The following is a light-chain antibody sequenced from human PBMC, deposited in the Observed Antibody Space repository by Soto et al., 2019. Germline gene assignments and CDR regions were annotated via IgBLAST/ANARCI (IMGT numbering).Light chain of an antibody. J-gene: IGLJ2*01. V-gene: IGLV2-14*03. CDR1: SSDVGGFDY. CDR2: DAT. Sequence: QSVLTQPASVSGSPGQSITISCTGTSSDVGGFDYVSWYQHHSGAAPKLIIYDATNRPSGVSDRFSGSKSGNTASLTISGLQAEDEADYFCRSHTSSSALVIFGGGTKVTVL. CDR3: RSHTSSSALVI.